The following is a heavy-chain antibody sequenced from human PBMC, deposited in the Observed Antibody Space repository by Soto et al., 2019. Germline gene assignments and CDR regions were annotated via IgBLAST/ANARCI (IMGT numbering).Heavy chain of an antibody. V-gene: IGHV6-1*01. D-gene: IGHD3-22*01. J-gene: IGHJ6*02. Sequence: SQTLSLTCSISGDSVSSNSAAWNWLRPSPSRGLEWLGRTYYRFKWYNDYAVSVKSRITINPDTSKNQFSLQLNSVTPEDTAVYYCARLPYYYDSSGYYSDYYYYGMDVWGQGTTVTVS. CDR1: GDSVSSNSAA. CDR3: ARLPYYYDSSGYYSDYYYYGMDV. CDR2: TYYRFKWYN.